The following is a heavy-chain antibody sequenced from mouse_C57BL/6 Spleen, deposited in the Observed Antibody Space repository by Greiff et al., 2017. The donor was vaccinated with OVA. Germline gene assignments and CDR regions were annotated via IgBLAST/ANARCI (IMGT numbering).Heavy chain of an antibody. V-gene: IGHV6-3*01. Sequence: EVKLEESGGGLVQPGGSMKLSCVASGFTFSNYWMNWVRQSPEKGLEWVAQIRLKSDNYATHYAESVKGRFTISRDDSKSSVYLQMNNLRAEDTGVYYGTGHPLRTGGGFAYWGQGTLVTVSA. CDR2: IRLKSDNYAT. J-gene: IGHJ3*01. CDR1: GFTFSNYW. CDR3: TGHPLRTGGGFAY.